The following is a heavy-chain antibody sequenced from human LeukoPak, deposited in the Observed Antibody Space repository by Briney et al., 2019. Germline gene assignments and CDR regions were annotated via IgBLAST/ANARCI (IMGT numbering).Heavy chain of an antibody. J-gene: IGHJ4*02. D-gene: IGHD3-16*02. V-gene: IGHV1-2*02. CDR2: INPNSGGT. CDR3: ALGGYRSTTFDY. CDR1: GYTFTSYY. Sequence: ASVKVSCKASGYTFTSYYMHWVRQAPGQGLEWMGWINPNSGGTNYAQKFQGRVTMTRNTSISTAYMELSSLRYEDTAVYYCALGGYRSTTFDYWGQGTLVTVSS.